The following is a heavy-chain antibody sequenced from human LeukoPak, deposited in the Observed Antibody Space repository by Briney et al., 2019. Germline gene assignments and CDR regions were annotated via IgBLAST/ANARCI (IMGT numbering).Heavy chain of an antibody. J-gene: IGHJ4*02. Sequence: PGGSLRLSCAASGFTFSSYSMNWVRQAPGKGLEWVSYISSSSSTIYYADSVKGRFTISRDNAKNSLYLQMNSLRAEDTAVYYCARDREMATISAFDYWDQGTLVTVSS. D-gene: IGHD5-24*01. CDR3: ARDREMATISAFDY. CDR1: GFTFSSYS. CDR2: ISSSSSTI. V-gene: IGHV3-48*01.